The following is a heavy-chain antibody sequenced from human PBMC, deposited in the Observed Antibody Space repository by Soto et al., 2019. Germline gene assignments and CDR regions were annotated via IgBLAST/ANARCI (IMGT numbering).Heavy chain of an antibody. CDR3: ARAKYYDSSVYYY. Sequence: SETLSLTCTVSGGSISSSSYYWDWIRQPPGKGQEWIGSIYYSGSTYYNPSLKSRVTISVDPSKNQFSLKLSSVTADDQAVYLCARAKYYDSSVYYYWGQGTLVTVSS. D-gene: IGHD3-22*01. CDR1: GGSISSSSYY. V-gene: IGHV4-39*07. J-gene: IGHJ4*02. CDR2: IYYSGST.